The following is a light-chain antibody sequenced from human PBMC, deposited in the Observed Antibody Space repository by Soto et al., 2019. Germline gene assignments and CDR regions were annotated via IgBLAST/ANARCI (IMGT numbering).Light chain of an antibody. CDR2: GAS. J-gene: IGKJ2*01. CDR3: QQYNDWPYT. V-gene: IGKV3-15*01. CDR1: QSVSSN. Sequence: EIVLTQSPATLSFSPVEGSTLSFRASQSVSSNLAWYRQKPGQAPRLLIYGASTRATDIPARFSGSGSGTEFTLTISSLQSEDFAVYYCQQYNDWPYTFGQGTKVDIK.